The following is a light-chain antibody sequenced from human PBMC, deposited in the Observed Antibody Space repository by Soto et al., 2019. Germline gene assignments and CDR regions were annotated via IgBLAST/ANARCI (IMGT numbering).Light chain of an antibody. CDR2: DAS. J-gene: IGKJ5*01. Sequence: DIQMTQSPSTLSASVGDRVTITCRASQTITRWMAWYQQKPGKAPKLLIYDASTLESGVPSRFSGSRSGTEFTLTISSLQPEDFATYYCQQSYSTPTFGQGTRLEIK. V-gene: IGKV1-5*01. CDR1: QTITRW. CDR3: QQSYSTPT.